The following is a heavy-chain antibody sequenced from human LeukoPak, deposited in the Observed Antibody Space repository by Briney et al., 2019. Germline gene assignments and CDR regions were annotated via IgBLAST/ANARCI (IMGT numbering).Heavy chain of an antibody. D-gene: IGHD6-19*01. J-gene: IGHJ4*02. CDR1: GGTFSNYA. CDR2: IIPIFGTA. CDR3: ASNRRTVAGTLVNYFDY. Sequence: SVKVSCKASGGTFSNYAISWVRQAPGQGLEWMGRIIPIFGTANYAQKFQGRVTITTDESTSAAYMELSSLRSEDTAVYYCASNRRTVAGTLVNYFDYWGQGTLVTVSS. V-gene: IGHV1-69*05.